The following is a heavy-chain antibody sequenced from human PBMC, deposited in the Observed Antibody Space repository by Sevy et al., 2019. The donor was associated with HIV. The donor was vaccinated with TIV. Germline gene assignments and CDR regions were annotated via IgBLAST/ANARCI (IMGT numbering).Heavy chain of an antibody. CDR1: GDSVSSGSYY. CDR3: ARQYDILTGYSH. Sequence: SETLSLTCTVSGDSVSSGSYYWSWIRQPPGKGLEWIGYTYYSGNTNYNPSLKSRVTISVDTSKNQFALKLSSVTAADTAVYYCARQYDILTGYSHWGQGTLVTVSS. D-gene: IGHD3-9*01. J-gene: IGHJ4*02. CDR2: TYYSGNT. V-gene: IGHV4-61*01.